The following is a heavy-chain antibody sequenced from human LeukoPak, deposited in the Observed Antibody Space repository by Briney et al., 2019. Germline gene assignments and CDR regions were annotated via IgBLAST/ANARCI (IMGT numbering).Heavy chain of an antibody. CDR2: VYYSGST. CDR1: GGSISSSSYY. CDR3: ARGRSCSSTSCLYNWFDP. Sequence: PSETLSLTCTVSGGSISSSSYYWDWIRQPPGKGLEWIGSVYYSGSTYYNPSLKSRVTISVDTSKNQFSLKLSSVTAADTAVYYCARGRSCSSTSCLYNWFDPWGQGTLVTVSS. J-gene: IGHJ5*02. V-gene: IGHV4-39*01. D-gene: IGHD2-2*01.